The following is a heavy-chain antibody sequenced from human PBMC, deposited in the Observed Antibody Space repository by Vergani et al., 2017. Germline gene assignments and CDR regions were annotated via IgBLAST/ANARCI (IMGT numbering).Heavy chain of an antibody. CDR2: IDGSGVSA. Sequence: EVHLLESGGGLVQPGGSLRLTCAASEFTFSNYAMNWVRQAPGKGLEWVSGIDGSGVSAYYTDSVKGRFTISRDNSKNMLFLQMNNLRTEDTAIYYCAKQYFVSGNYLFDYWGQGTLVTVSS. V-gene: IGHV3-23*01. D-gene: IGHD3-10*01. CDR3: AKQYFVSGNYLFDY. J-gene: IGHJ4*02. CDR1: EFTFSNYA.